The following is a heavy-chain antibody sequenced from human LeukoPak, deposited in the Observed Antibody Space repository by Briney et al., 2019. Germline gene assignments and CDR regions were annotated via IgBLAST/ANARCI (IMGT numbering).Heavy chain of an antibody. CDR1: GYTFTSNY. J-gene: IGHJ5*02. Sequence: GASVKVSGKAFGYTFTSNYMHWVRQAPGQGPEWMGVISPSGGSTTYAQKFQGRVTLTRDMSTSTDYLGLSSLRSEDTAVYYCARDNSVRDEAWWFNPWGQGTLVTVSS. V-gene: IGHV1-46*01. CDR2: ISPSGGST. CDR3: ARDNSVRDEAWWFNP. D-gene: IGHD5-24*01.